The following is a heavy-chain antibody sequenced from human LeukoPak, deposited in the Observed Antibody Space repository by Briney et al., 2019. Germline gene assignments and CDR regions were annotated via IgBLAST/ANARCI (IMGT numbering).Heavy chain of an antibody. V-gene: IGHV1-2*02. J-gene: IGHJ4*02. CDR3: ARDFGIVGATMATDLDY. CDR2: INPNSGGT. D-gene: IGHD1-26*01. Sequence: ASVKVSCKASGYTFTGYHMHWVRQAPGQGLEWMGWINPNSGGTNYAQKFQGRVTMTRDTSISTAYMELSRLRSDDTAVYYCARDFGIVGATMATDLDYWGQGTLVTVSS. CDR1: GYTFTGYH.